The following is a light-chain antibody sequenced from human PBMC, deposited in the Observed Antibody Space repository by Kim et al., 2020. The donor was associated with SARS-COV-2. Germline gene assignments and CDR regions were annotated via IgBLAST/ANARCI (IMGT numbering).Light chain of an antibody. CDR3: SSYANSKLL. CDR1: SSNIGTYNS. CDR2: EVT. Sequence: QSALTQPPSASGSPGQSVAISCTGTSSNIGTYNSVSWYQLLPGKAPKLIIYEVTKRPSGVPDRFSGSKSGNTASLTVSGLQTEDEADYYCSSYANSKLLFGGGTQLTVL. V-gene: IGLV2-8*01. J-gene: IGLJ3*02.